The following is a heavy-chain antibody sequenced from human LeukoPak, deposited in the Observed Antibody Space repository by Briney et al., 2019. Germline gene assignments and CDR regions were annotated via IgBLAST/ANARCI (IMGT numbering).Heavy chain of an antibody. Sequence: PSETLSLTCSVSGYSISSGYYWGWIRQPPGKGLEWIGSIYHSGSTYYNPSLKSRVTISADTSKNQFSVKLSSVTAADTAVYYRARGPRGVEFDYWGQGILVTVSS. CDR1: GYSISSGYY. V-gene: IGHV4-38-2*02. D-gene: IGHD3-10*01. CDR3: ARGPRGVEFDY. J-gene: IGHJ4*02. CDR2: IYHSGST.